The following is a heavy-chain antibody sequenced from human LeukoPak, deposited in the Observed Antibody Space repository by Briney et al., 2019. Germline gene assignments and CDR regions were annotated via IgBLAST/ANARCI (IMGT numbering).Heavy chain of an antibody. V-gene: IGHV4-39*01. CDR2: IYYSGST. D-gene: IGHD5-12*01. J-gene: IGHJ4*02. CDR3: ASPPSGYDGIFDY. CDR1: GGSISSSSYY. Sequence: NSSETLSLTCTVSGGSISSSSYYWGWIRQPPGKGLEWIGSIYYSGSTYYNPSLKSRVTISVDTSKNQFSLKLSSVTAADTAVYYCASPPSGYDGIFDYWGQGTLVTVSS.